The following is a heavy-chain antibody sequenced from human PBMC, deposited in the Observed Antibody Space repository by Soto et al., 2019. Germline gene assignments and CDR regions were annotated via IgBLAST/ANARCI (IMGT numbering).Heavy chain of an antibody. V-gene: IGHV3-30*18. Sequence: LRLSFAASGFTFSSYGMHWVRRAPGKGLEWVALIAYDGSNKYYAESVKGRFAISRDNSKNTLFLQMNTLLSEDTAVYYCAKSPKIRMVGASYFDYWGQGALVTVSS. CDR2: IAYDGSNK. CDR3: AKSPKIRMVGASYFDY. CDR1: GFTFSSYG. D-gene: IGHD1-26*01. J-gene: IGHJ4*02.